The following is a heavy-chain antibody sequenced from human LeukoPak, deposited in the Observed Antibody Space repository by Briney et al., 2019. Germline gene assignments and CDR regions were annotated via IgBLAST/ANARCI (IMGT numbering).Heavy chain of an antibody. CDR1: GGTFSSYA. CDR2: IIPIFGTA. Sequence: ASVTVSCKASGGTFSSYAISWVRQAPGQGLEWMGGIIPIFGTANYAQKFQGRVTITTDESTSTAYMELSSLRSEDTVVYYCARGLELPIYYMDVWGKGTTVTVSS. V-gene: IGHV1-69*05. D-gene: IGHD1-7*01. CDR3: ARGLELPIYYMDV. J-gene: IGHJ6*03.